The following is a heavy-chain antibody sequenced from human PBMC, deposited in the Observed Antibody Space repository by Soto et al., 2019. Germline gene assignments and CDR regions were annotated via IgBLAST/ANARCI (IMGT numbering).Heavy chain of an antibody. D-gene: IGHD6-19*01. CDR2: IYHGGTT. V-gene: IGHV4-38-2*02. CDR3: AKEIIAVAGPFDY. CDR1: DEALREFYD. Sequence: ATTSLTWILSDEALREFYDWESLRQPSGKGPEWIASIYHGGTTFYNPSLKSRITISVDTSNNQFSLKLTSVTAADTAVYYCAKEIIAVAGPFDYWGQGTLVTVSS. J-gene: IGHJ4*02.